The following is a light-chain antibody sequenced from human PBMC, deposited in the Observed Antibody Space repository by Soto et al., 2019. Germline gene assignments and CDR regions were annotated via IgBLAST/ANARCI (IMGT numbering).Light chain of an antibody. CDR3: SSYTSSSTLDA. Sequence: QSALTQPASVSGSPGQSITISCTGTSSDVGRYNYVSWYQQHPGKAPKLMIHDVSNRPSGVSDRFSGSKSGNTASLTISGLQYEDDADYYCSSYTSSSTLDAFGTGTKLTVL. V-gene: IGLV2-14*01. CDR2: DVS. CDR1: SSDVGRYNY. J-gene: IGLJ1*01.